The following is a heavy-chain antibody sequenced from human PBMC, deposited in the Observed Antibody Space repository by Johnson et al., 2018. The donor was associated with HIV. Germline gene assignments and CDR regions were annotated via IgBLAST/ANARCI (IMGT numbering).Heavy chain of an antibody. CDR3: AKGRSGTTASIDAFDI. D-gene: IGHD1-7*01. V-gene: IGHV3-30-3*01. Sequence: QVQLVESGGGVVQPGRSLRLSCAASGFTFSSYAMHWVRQAPGKGLEWVAVISYDGSNKYYADSVKGRFTISRDNSKNTLYLQMNSLRAEDTAVYYCAKGRSGTTASIDAFDIWGQGTMVTVSS. CDR2: ISYDGSNK. CDR1: GFTFSSYA. J-gene: IGHJ3*02.